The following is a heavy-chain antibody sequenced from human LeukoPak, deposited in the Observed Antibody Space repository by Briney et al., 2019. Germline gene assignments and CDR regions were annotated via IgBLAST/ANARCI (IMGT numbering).Heavy chain of an antibody. D-gene: IGHD4-17*01. CDR1: GFTFGDYA. J-gene: IGHJ6*02. V-gene: IGHV3-21*01. CDR3: ARGWMDGDYYYYYGMDV. Sequence: GGSLRLSCTVSGFTFGDYAMSWFRQAPGKGLEWVSSISSSSSYIYYADSVKGRFTISRDNAKNSLYLQMNSLRAEDTAVYYCARGWMDGDYYYYYGMDVWGQGTTVTVSS. CDR2: ISSSSSYI.